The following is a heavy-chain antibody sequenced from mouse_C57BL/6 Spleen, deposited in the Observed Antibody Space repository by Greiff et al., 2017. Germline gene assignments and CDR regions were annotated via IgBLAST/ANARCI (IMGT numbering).Heavy chain of an antibody. Sequence: EVQLQESGAELVKPGASVKLSCTASGFNIKDYYMHWVKQRTEQGLEWIGRIDPEDGETKYAPKFQGKATITADTSSNTAYLQLSSLTSDDTAVYYCAISWGNLYYFDYWGQGTTLTVSS. V-gene: IGHV14-2*01. CDR3: AISWGNLYYFDY. J-gene: IGHJ2*01. D-gene: IGHD2-1*01. CDR1: GFNIKDYY. CDR2: IDPEDGET.